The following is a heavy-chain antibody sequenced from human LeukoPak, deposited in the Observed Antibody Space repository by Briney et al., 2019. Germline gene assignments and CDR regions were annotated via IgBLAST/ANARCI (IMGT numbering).Heavy chain of an antibody. CDR2: INPNNGAT. D-gene: IGHD5-12*01. V-gene: IGHV1-18*01. J-gene: IGHJ4*02. CDR1: GYTFTSYG. Sequence: ASVKVSCKASGYTFTSYGISWVRQAPQEGLEWMGWINPNNGATNYAEKVQGRVTMTRDTSINTAYMELRNLRSDDAAVYFCARADIAVVAPSDYWGQGTLATVSS. CDR3: ARADIAVVAPSDY.